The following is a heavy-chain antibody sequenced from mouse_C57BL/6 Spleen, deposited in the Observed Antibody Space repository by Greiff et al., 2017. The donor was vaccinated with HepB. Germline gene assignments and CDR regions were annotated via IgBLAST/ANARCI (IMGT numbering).Heavy chain of an antibody. CDR3: ARFFYYYGSSADY. CDR2: IYPGDGDT. CDR1: GYAFSSYW. J-gene: IGHJ2*01. Sequence: VKLVESGAELVKPGASVKISCKASGYAFSSYWMNWVKQRPGKGLEWIGQIYPGDGDTNYNGKFKGKATLTADKSSSTAYMQLSSLTSEDSAVYFCARFFYYYGSSADYWGQGTTLTVSS. V-gene: IGHV1-80*01. D-gene: IGHD1-1*01.